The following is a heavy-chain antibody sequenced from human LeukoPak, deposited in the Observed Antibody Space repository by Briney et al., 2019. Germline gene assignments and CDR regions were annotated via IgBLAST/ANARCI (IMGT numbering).Heavy chain of an antibody. V-gene: IGHV3-11*06. CDR2: ISSSSTYT. Sequence: GGSLRLSCAASGFTFSDYYMSWIRQAPGKGLEWASYISSSSTYTNYADSVKGRFTISRDNAKNSLYLQMNSLRAEDTAVYYCARGGYSGYDYGARVDYWGQGTLVTVSS. CDR3: ARGGYSGYDYGARVDY. J-gene: IGHJ4*02. D-gene: IGHD5-12*01. CDR1: GFTFSDYY.